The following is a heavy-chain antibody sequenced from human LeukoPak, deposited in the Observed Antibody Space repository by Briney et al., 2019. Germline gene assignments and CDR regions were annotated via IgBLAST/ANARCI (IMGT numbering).Heavy chain of an antibody. CDR3: ARDPGYYYDSSGYVDAFDI. J-gene: IGHJ3*02. CDR1: GDSINSSRYY. Sequence: SETLSLTCTVSGDSINSSRYYWGWIRQPPGKRLEWIGNIYYSGSTYYNPSLRGRVTISVDTSKHQFYLELSSVTAADTAVYYCARDPGYYYDSSGYVDAFDIWGQGTMVTVSS. D-gene: IGHD3-22*01. CDR2: IYYSGST. V-gene: IGHV4-39*02.